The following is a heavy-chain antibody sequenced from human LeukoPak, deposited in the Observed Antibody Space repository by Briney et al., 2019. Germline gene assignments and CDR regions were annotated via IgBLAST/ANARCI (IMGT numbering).Heavy chain of an antibody. D-gene: IGHD1-26*01. J-gene: IGHJ4*02. Sequence: ASVKVSCKASGYTFTGYYIHWVRQAPGQGLEWMGRINPNSGGTNYAQKFQGRVTMTRDTSISTAYMELSRLRSDDTAMYYCARYITVGATYQHFDYWGQGTLVTVSS. V-gene: IGHV1-2*06. CDR3: ARYITVGATYQHFDY. CDR1: GYTFTGYY. CDR2: INPNSGGT.